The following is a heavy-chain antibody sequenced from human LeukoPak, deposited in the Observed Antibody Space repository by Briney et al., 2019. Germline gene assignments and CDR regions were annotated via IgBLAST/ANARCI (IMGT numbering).Heavy chain of an antibody. CDR2: ITAGGDST. Sequence: PGGSLRLSCAASGFTFSHSAMSWVRQTPGKGPEWVSSITAGGDSTNYAESVKGRFTISRDNSKNTLYLQMSSLRAEDTALYHCAKRGTAMVFDYWGQGTLAIVSS. D-gene: IGHD5-18*01. CDR1: GFTFSHSA. V-gene: IGHV3-23*01. CDR3: AKRGTAMVFDY. J-gene: IGHJ4*02.